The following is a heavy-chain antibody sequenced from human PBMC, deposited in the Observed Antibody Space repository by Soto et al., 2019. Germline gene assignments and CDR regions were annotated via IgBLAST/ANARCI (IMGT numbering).Heavy chain of an antibody. CDR3: AKDKAAVGSYYYYGMDV. Sequence: GGSLRPSCAASGFTFSSYAMSWVRQAPGKGLEWVSAISGSGGSTYYADSVKGRFTISRDNSKNTLYLQMNSLRAEDTAVYYCAKDKAAVGSYYYYGMDVWGQGTTVTVSS. CDR1: GFTFSSYA. CDR2: ISGSGGST. D-gene: IGHD6-25*01. J-gene: IGHJ6*02. V-gene: IGHV3-23*01.